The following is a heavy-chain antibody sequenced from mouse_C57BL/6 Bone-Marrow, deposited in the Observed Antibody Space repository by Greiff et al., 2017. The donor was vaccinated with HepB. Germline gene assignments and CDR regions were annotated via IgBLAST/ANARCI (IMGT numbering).Heavy chain of an antibody. V-gene: IGHV1-47*01. Sequence: VKLVESGAELVKPGASVKMSCKASGYTFTTYPIEWMKQNHGKSLEWIGNFHPYNDDTKYNEKFKGKATLTVEKSSSTVYVELSRLTSDDSAVYYCARGGNDGGEAMDCWGQGTTVTLSS. D-gene: IGHD2-2*01. CDR3: ARGGNDGGEAMDC. CDR1: GYTFTTYP. CDR2: FHPYNDDT. J-gene: IGHJ4*01.